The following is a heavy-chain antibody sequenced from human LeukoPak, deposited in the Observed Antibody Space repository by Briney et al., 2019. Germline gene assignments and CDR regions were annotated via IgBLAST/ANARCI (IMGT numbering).Heavy chain of an antibody. CDR3: AKGVAAAGMDFGY. CDR1: GYTFTGYY. Sequence: GASVKVSCKASGYTFTGYYMHWVRQAPGQGLEWMGWINPNSGGTNYAQKFQGRVTMTRDTSISTAYMELSRLRSDDTAVYYCAKGVAAAGMDFGYWGQGTLVTVSS. CDR2: INPNSGGT. V-gene: IGHV1-2*02. J-gene: IGHJ4*02. D-gene: IGHD6-13*01.